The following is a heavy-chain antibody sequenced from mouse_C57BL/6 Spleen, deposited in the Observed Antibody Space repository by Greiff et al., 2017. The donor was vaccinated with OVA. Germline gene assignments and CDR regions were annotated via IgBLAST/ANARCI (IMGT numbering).Heavy chain of an antibody. CDR1: GYSITSGYY. CDR3: AREDDYDVRYYAMDY. D-gene: IGHD2-4*01. Sequence: ESGPGLVKPSQSLSLTCSVTGYSITSGYYWNWIRQFPGNKLEWMGYISYDGSNNYNPSLKNRISITRDTSKNQFFLKLNSVTTEDTATYYCAREDDYDVRYYAMDYWGQGTSVTVSS. V-gene: IGHV3-6*01. CDR2: ISYDGSN. J-gene: IGHJ4*01.